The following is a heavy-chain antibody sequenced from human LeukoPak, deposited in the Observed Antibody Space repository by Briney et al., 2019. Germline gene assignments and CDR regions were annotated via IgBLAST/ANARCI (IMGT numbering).Heavy chain of an antibody. V-gene: IGHV1-2*02. CDR3: ASGDRVTMLRGGNIGYFDY. CDR2: INLNSGGT. Sequence: ASVKVSCKASGYTFSGYYMHWVRQAPGQGLEWMGWINLNSGGTDYAQKFQGRVTMTRDTSISTAYMELSRLGSDDTAVYYCASGDRVTMLRGGNIGYFDYWGQGTLVTVSS. CDR1: GYTFSGYY. J-gene: IGHJ4*02. D-gene: IGHD3-10*01.